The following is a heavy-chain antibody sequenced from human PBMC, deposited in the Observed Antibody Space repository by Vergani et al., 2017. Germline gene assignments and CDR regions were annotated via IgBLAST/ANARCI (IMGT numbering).Heavy chain of an antibody. Sequence: EVQLLQSEGAVVQPGGSLRHFCVASGFTFSRHARSWVRQGYGQGLEWDSSIKNTGVSTHYANPVKGRFTISRDNTKNALYLQMNRLRVEDTAVYYCGRGSDNYNWGQGTLVTVSS. J-gene: IGHJ4*02. D-gene: IGHD5-24*01. CDR2: IKNTGVST. CDR1: GFTFSRHA. V-gene: IGHV3-23*01. CDR3: GRGSDNYN.